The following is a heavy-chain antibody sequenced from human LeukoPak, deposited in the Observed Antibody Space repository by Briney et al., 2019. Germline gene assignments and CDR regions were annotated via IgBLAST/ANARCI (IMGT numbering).Heavy chain of an antibody. V-gene: IGHV4-34*01. D-gene: IGHD6-13*01. CDR3: ARGESSSHLGY. Sequence: SETLSLTCAVYGGSFSGYYWSWIRQPPGKGLEWIGEINHSGSTNYNPSLKSRVTISVDTSKNQFSLKLSSVTAADTAVYYCARGESSSHLGYWGQGTLVTVSS. CDR2: INHSGST. J-gene: IGHJ4*02. CDR1: GGSFSGYY.